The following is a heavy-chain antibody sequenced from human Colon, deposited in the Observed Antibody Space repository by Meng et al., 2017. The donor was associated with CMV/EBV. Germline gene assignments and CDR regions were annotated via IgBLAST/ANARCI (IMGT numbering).Heavy chain of an antibody. CDR1: GFTFSDYY. CDR3: ARDSSLIPAAMGEDY. V-gene: IGHV3-11*01. CDR2: ISSSGSTI. J-gene: IGHJ4*02. Sequence: SCAASGFTFSDYYMSWIRQAPGKGLEWVSYISSSGSTIYYADSVKGRFTISRDNAKNSLYLQMNSLRAEDTAVYYCARDSSLIPAAMGEDYWGQGTLVTVSS. D-gene: IGHD2-2*01.